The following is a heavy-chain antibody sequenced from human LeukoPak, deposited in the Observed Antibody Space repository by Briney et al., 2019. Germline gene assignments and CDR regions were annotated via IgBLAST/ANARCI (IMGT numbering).Heavy chain of an antibody. J-gene: IGHJ4*02. D-gene: IGHD2-2*03. CDR3: ASGYCSSTSCSRYYFDY. V-gene: IGHV1-2*02. Sequence: GASVKVSCKASGYTFTGYYMHWVRQAPGQGLEWMGWINPNSGDTNYAQKFQGRVTMTRDTSISTAYMELSRLRSDDTAVYYCASGYCSSTSCSRYYFDYWGQGTLVTVSS. CDR1: GYTFTGYY. CDR2: INPNSGDT.